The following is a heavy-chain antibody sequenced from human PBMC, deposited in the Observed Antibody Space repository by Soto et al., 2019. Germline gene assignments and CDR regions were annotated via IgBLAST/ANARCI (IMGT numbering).Heavy chain of an antibody. D-gene: IGHD2-2*02. V-gene: IGHV1-69*13. CDR1: GGTFSSYA. CDR2: IIPIFGTA. CDR3: ARDIPRYCSSTSCYTLGYGMDV. J-gene: IGHJ6*02. Sequence: ASVNVSCKASGGTFSSYAISWVRQAPGQGLEWMGGIIPIFGTANYAQKFQGRVTITADESTSTAYMELSSLRSEDTAVYYCARDIPRYCSSTSCYTLGYGMDVWGQGTTVTVSS.